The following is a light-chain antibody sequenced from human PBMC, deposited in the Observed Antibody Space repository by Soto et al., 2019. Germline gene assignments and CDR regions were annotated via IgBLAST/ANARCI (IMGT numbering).Light chain of an antibody. Sequence: QSALTQPPSASGSPGQSVTFSCTGTRSDLGNYNFVSWYQQHPGKAPKLMIYEVSERPSGVPDRFSGSKSGNTASLTVSGLQAEDEADYYCSSYAGSNNLVFGGGTKLTVL. CDR1: RSDLGNYNF. J-gene: IGLJ3*02. CDR2: EVS. CDR3: SSYAGSNNLV. V-gene: IGLV2-8*01.